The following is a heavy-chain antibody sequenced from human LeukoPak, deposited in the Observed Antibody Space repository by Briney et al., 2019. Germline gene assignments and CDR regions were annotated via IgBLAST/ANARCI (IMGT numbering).Heavy chain of an antibody. J-gene: IGHJ4*02. CDR2: MNPNSGNT. D-gene: IGHD2/OR15-2a*01. V-gene: IGHV1-8*01. CDR3: AEGAISACYSLDQ. Sequence: ASVKVSCKASGYTFTSYDINWVRQATGQGLEWMGWMNPNSGNTGYAQKFQGRVTMTRNTSISTAYMELNSLRSEDTALYYCAEGAISACYSLDQWGQGALVTVSS. CDR1: GYTFTSYD.